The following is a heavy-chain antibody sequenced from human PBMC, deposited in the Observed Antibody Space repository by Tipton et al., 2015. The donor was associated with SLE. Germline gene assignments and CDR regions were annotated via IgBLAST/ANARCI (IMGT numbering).Heavy chain of an antibody. CDR2: IIPILGIA. Sequence: QLVQSGAEVKKPGSSVKVSCKASGGTFSSYTIILVRQAPGQGLEWMGRIIPILGIANYAQKFQGRFTITADKSTSTAYMELSSLRSEDTAVYYCARYIKAAGTDYLGQGTLVTVSS. V-gene: IGHV1-69*09. J-gene: IGHJ4*02. CDR3: ARYIKAAGTDY. D-gene: IGHD6-13*01. CDR1: GGTFSSYT.